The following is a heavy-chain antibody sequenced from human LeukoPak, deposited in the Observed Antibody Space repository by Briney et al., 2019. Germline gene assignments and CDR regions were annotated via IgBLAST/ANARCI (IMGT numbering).Heavy chain of an antibody. D-gene: IGHD6-6*01. CDR2: ISGSGGST. Sequence: GGSLRLSCAASGFTFSSYAMSWVRQAPGKGLEWVSAISGSGGSTYYADSVEGRFTISRDNSKNTLYLQMNSLRAEDTAVYYCAKLSTYSSSSFGYWGQGTLVTVSS. V-gene: IGHV3-23*01. CDR1: GFTFSSYA. J-gene: IGHJ4*02. CDR3: AKLSTYSSSSFGY.